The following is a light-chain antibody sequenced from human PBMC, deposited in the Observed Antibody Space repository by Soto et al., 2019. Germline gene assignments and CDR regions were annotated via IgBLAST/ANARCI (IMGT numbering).Light chain of an antibody. CDR3: CSYAGSYTWV. CDR1: SSDVGGYNY. CDR2: DVS. J-gene: IGLJ3*02. V-gene: IGLV2-11*01. Sequence: QSVLTQPRSVSGSPGQSVTISCTGTSSDVGGYNYVSWYQQHPGKAPKLMIYDVSKRPSGVPDRFSGSKSGNTASLTISGHQAEDEAESYCCSYAGSYTWVFGGGTKVTVL.